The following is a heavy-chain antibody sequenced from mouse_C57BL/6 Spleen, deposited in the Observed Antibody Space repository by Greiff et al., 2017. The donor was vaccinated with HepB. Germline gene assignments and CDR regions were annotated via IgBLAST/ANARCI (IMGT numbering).Heavy chain of an antibody. D-gene: IGHD2-3*01. J-gene: IGHJ3*01. CDR2: IYPGDGDT. Sequence: QVQLQQSGAELVKPGASVKISCKASGYAFSSYWMNWVKQRPGKGLEWIGQIYPGDGDTNYNGKFKGKATLTADKSSSTAYMQLSSLTSEASAVYFCARSAYDGGFAYWGQGTLVTVSA. CDR1: GYAFSSYW. V-gene: IGHV1-80*01. CDR3: ARSAYDGGFAY.